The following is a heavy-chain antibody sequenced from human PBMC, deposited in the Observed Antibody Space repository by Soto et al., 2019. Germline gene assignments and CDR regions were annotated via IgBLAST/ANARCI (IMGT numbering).Heavy chain of an antibody. D-gene: IGHD3-10*01. CDR1: GYTFSNYD. CDR2: VNPNNGDT. CDR3: AKVSRKGSAIDFDY. V-gene: IGHV1-8*01. Sequence: QVQLVQSGAELKKPGASVKVSCKASGYTFSNYDMNWVRQATGQGPEWIGWVNPNNGDTGYAQKFQGRVTLTTDISTTTAYMELTSLRTEGTAIYSCAKVSRKGSAIDFDYWGQGTLITVSS. J-gene: IGHJ4*02.